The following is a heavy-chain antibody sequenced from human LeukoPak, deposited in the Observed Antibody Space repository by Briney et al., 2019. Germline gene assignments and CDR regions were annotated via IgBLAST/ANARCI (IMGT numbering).Heavy chain of an antibody. J-gene: IGHJ4*02. CDR1: GYTLTELS. D-gene: IGHD2-21*02. CDR3: ATASDCGGDCYFDY. Sequence: ASVKVSCKVSGYTLTELSMHWVRQAPGKGLEWMGGFDPEDGETIYAQKFQGRVTMTEDTSTDIAYMELSSLRSEDTAVYYCATASDCGGDCYFDYWGQGTLVTVSS. V-gene: IGHV1-24*01. CDR2: FDPEDGET.